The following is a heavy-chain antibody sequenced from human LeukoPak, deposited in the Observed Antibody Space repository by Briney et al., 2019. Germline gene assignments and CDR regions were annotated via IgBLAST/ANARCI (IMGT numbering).Heavy chain of an antibody. CDR1: GYTFTSYY. Sequence: GASVKVSCKASGYTFTSYYIHWVRQAPGQGLEWMGWINTRTGNAYYSQELQGRLTITRDTSASTAYMELSSLRSEDMAVYYCAKDSGSGWYEFRWGQGTLVTVSS. J-gene: IGHJ4*02. D-gene: IGHD6-19*01. CDR3: AKDSGSGWYEFR. V-gene: IGHV1-3*03. CDR2: INTRTGNA.